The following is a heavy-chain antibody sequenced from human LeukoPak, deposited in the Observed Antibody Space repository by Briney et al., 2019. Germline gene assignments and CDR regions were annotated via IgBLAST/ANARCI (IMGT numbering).Heavy chain of an antibody. CDR2: IKQDGSEK. V-gene: IGHV3-7*01. CDR3: ARRPSGAFLELADDY. CDR1: GFTFSSYW. D-gene: IGHD1-26*01. Sequence: RPGGSLRLSCAASGFTFSSYWMSWVRQAPGKGLEWVANIKQDGSEKYYVDSVKGRFTISRDNAKNSLYLQMNSLRAEDTAVYYCARRPSGAFLELADDYWGQGTLVTVSS. J-gene: IGHJ4*02.